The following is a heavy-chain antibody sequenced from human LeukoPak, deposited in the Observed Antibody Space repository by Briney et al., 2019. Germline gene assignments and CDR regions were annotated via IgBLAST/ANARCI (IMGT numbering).Heavy chain of an antibody. J-gene: IGHJ3*02. CDR3: AGGKYSAFDI. V-gene: IGHV6-1*01. CDR1: GDSVSSNSVA. CDR2: TFYRSKWYN. D-gene: IGHD2/OR15-2a*01. Sequence: SQTLSLTCAISGDSVSSNSVAWNWIRQSPSRGLEWLGRTFYRSKWYNDYAVSVKSQITINPDTSKNQFSLQLSSVTPEDTAVYYCAGGKYSAFDIWGQGTMVTVSS.